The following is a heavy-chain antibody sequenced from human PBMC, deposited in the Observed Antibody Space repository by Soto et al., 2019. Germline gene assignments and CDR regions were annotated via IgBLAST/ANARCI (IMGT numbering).Heavy chain of an antibody. CDR2: INPSGGST. D-gene: IGHD3-16*01. J-gene: IGHJ6*02. CDR3: ATALSPFGPDDYYYYGLDV. V-gene: IGHV1-46*01. CDR1: RYTFTNYY. Sequence: QVQLVQSGAEVKKPGASVKLSCKTSRYTFTNYYIHWVRQAPGQGLGWMGIINPSGGSTTYAKKFQGRVTMRRDTSTNTVYMDLSSLRSEDTAVYYCATALSPFGPDDYYYYGLDVWGQGTTVTVSS.